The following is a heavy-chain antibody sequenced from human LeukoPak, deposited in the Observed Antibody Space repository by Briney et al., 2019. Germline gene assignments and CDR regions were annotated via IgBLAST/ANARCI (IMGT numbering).Heavy chain of an antibody. CDR3: AKDDVVVPAAYLDY. V-gene: IGHV3-23*01. CDR2: ISGSGGST. Sequence: GGSLRLSCAASGFTFSSYAMSWVRQAPGKGLEWVSAISGSGGSTYYADSVKGRFTISRDNSKNTLYLQMNSLRAEDTAVYYCAKDDVVVPAAYLDYWGQGTLVTVSS. D-gene: IGHD2-2*01. J-gene: IGHJ4*02. CDR1: GFTFSSYA.